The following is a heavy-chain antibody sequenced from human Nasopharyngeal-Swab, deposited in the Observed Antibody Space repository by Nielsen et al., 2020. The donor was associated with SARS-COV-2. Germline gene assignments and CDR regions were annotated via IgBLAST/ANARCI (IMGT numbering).Heavy chain of an antibody. Sequence: GSLRLSCAVYGGSFSGYYWSWIRQPPGKGLEWIGEINHSGSTNYNPSLKSRVTISVDTSKNQFSLKLSSVTAADTAVYYCAKGLIWFEELFDPWGQGTLVTVSS. D-gene: IGHD3-10*01. J-gene: IGHJ5*02. CDR1: GGSFSGYY. CDR3: AKGLIWFEELFDP. V-gene: IGHV4-34*01. CDR2: INHSGST.